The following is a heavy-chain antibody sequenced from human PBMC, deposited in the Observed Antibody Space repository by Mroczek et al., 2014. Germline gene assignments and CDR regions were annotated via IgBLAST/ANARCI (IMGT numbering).Heavy chain of an antibody. CDR2: IYYSGST. J-gene: IGHJ6*02. D-gene: IGHD6-19*01. CDR3: ARCLEQWRANQYYYYGMDV. CDR1: GGSISSSSYY. V-gene: IGHV4-39*01. Sequence: QVQLQESGPGLVKPSETLSLTCTVSGGSISSSSYYWGWIRQPPGKGLEWIGSIYYSGSTYYNPSLKSRVTISVDTSKNQFSLKLSSVTAADTAVYYCARCLEQWRANQYYYYGMDVWGQGTTVTVSS.